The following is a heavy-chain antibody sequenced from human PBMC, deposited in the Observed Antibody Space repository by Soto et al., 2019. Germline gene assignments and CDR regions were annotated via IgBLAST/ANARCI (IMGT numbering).Heavy chain of an antibody. CDR3: ARDKGGYGDYDY. CDR2: IYYSGST. Sequence: QVQLQESGPGLVKPSQTLSLTCTVSGGSISSGGYYWSGIRQHPGKGLEWIGYIYYSGSTYYNPSLKSRVTISVDTSKNQFSLKLSSVTAADTAVYYCARDKGGYGDYDYWGQGTLVTVSS. D-gene: IGHD4-17*01. J-gene: IGHJ4*02. CDR1: GGSISSGGYY. V-gene: IGHV4-31*03.